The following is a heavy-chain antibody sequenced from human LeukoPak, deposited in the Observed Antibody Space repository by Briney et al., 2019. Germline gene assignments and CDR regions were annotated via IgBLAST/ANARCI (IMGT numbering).Heavy chain of an antibody. CDR2: ISNSGSDM. Sequence: PGGSLRLSCAASGFTFSTYNMNWVRQAPGKGPEWVSFISNSGSDMYYRDSVKGRFTISRDNAKNSLYLQMDSLRGEDTAVYYCAKDFRIGYSAHFDYWGQGALVTVSS. V-gene: IGHV3-48*01. CDR1: GFTFSTYN. J-gene: IGHJ4*02. CDR3: AKDFRIGYSAHFDY. D-gene: IGHD2-21*01.